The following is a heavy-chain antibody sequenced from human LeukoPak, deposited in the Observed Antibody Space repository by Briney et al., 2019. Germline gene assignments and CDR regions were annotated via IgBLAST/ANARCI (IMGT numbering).Heavy chain of an antibody. J-gene: IGHJ5*02. CDR2: INPNSGGT. D-gene: IGHD2-2*01. Sequence: ASVKVSCKASGYTFTGYYMHWVRQAPGPGLEWMGWINPNSGGTNYAQKFQGRVTMTRDTSISTAYMELSRLRSDDTAVYYCATIPGGYCSSTSCSRQTNWFDPWGQGTLVTVSS. CDR3: ATIPGGYCSSTSCSRQTNWFDP. CDR1: GYTFTGYY. V-gene: IGHV1-2*02.